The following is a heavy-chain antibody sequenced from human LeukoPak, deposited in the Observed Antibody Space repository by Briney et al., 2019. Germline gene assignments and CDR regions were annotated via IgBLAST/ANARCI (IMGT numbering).Heavy chain of an antibody. V-gene: IGHV1-69*06. CDR1: GGTFSSYA. CDR3: AREYVVRQYYFDY. D-gene: IGHD6-6*01. J-gene: IGHJ4*02. Sequence: SVKVSCKASGGTFSSYAISWVRQAPGQGLEWMGGIIPIFGTANYAQKFHGRVTITADKSTSTAYMELSSLRSGDTAVYYCAREYVVRQYYFDYWGQGTLVTVSS. CDR2: IIPIFGTA.